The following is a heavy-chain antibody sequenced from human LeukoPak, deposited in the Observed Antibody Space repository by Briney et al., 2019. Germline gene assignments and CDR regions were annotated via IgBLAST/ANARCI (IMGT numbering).Heavy chain of an antibody. J-gene: IGHJ4*02. CDR1: DGSISGYY. V-gene: IGHV4-59*08. D-gene: IGHD5-18*01. CDR3: ASSGFSYGHYFDY. CDR2: IYYSGST. Sequence: SETLSLTCSASDGSISGYYWSWIRQPPGKGLEWIGYIYYSGSTSYNPSLKSRVTISVDTSKDQFSLKLNSVTAADTAVYYCASSGFSYGHYFDYWGQGALVSVSS.